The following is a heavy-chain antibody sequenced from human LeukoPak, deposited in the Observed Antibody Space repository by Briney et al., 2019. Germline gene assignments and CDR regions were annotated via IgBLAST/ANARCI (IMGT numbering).Heavy chain of an antibody. CDR2: IYHSGST. V-gene: IGHV4-38-2*01. Sequence: PSETLSLTCVVSGYSTSSGYYWAWIRQPPGKGLELIGSIYHSGSTNYNPSLKSRVTISVDTSKNQFSLNLNSVTAADTAVYYCARARGYYYYMDVWGKGTTVTVSS. J-gene: IGHJ6*03. D-gene: IGHD3-10*01. CDR3: ARARGYYYYMDV. CDR1: GYSTSSGYY.